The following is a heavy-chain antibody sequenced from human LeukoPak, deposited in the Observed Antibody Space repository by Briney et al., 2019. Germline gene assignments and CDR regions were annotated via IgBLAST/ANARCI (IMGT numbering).Heavy chain of an antibody. D-gene: IGHD6-19*01. CDR3: ARGRRSSGRSFDY. CDR1: GGTFSGYY. CDR2: INPGGST. Sequence: SETLSLTCAVYGGTFSGYYWSWIRQSPGKGLEWIGEINPGGSTNYNPSLESRVIISVDTSKNQFSLKMDSVRAADTAVYYCARGRRSSGRSFDYWGQGTLVTVSS. J-gene: IGHJ4*02. V-gene: IGHV4-34*01.